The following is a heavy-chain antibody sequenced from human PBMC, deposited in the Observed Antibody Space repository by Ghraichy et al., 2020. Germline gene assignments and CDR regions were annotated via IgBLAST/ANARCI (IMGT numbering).Heavy chain of an antibody. CDR2: IGAYNDNT. Sequence: ASVKVSCKTSSSTVTTSVTTRVRESPVQVLEWMGWIGAYNDNTNYAQKLQGRVTMTTDTSTSTAYMELRSLRSDDTAVYYCARGKGGSGTPSGFDYWCQGTLVTVSS. CDR1: SSTVTTSV. J-gene: IGHJ4*02. D-gene: IGHD3-10*01. CDR3: ARGKGGSGTPSGFDY. V-gene: IGHV1-18*01.